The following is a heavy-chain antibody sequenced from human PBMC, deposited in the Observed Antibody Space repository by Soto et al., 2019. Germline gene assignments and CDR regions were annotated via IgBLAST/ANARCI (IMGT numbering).Heavy chain of an antibody. J-gene: IGHJ4*02. CDR3: ARDPSRGYSYGQFDY. V-gene: IGHV1-69*13. CDR2: IIPIFGTA. Sequence: SVKVSCKASGGTFSSYAISWVRQAPGQGLEWMGGIIPIFGTANYAQKFQGRVTITADESTSTAYMELSSLRSEDTAVYYCARDPSRGYSYGQFDYWGQGTLVTVSS. D-gene: IGHD5-18*01. CDR1: GGTFSSYA.